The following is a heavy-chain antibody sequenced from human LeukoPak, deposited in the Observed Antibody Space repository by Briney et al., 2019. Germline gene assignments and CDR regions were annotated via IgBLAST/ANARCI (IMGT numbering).Heavy chain of an antibody. D-gene: IGHD3-22*01. CDR2: ISGSGGGT. CDR1: GITLSNYG. J-gene: IGHJ4*02. CDR3: AKRGVVIRVILGGFHKEAYYFDS. Sequence: GGSLRLSCAVSGITLSNYGMSWVRQAPGKGLEWVAGISGSGGGTNYADSMKGRFTISRDNSKNTLFLQMDRLRAEDTAVYFCAKRGVVIRVILGGFHKEAYYFDSWGQGALVTVSS. V-gene: IGHV3-23*01.